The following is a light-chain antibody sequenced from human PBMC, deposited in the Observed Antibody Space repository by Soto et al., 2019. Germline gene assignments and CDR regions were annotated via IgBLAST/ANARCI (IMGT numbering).Light chain of an antibody. J-gene: IGKJ1*01. CDR3: QQYNDYEYT. Sequence: DIQMTQYPSTLSASVGDSVTITCRASQSISSWLAWYQQKPGKAPKLLIYKASTLESGVPSRFSGSGSGKEVTLTISSLQPDDFATYYCQQYNDYEYTFGQGTNVELK. V-gene: IGKV1-5*03. CDR2: KAS. CDR1: QSISSW.